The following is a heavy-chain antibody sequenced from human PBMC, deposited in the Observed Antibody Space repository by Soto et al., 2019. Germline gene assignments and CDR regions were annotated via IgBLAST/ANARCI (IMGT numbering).Heavy chain of an antibody. D-gene: IGHD4-4*01. V-gene: IGHV5-10-1*01. CDR1: GYSLTTHW. CDR2: IDPSQSYF. CDR3: ARAGNTVALSFQH. Sequence: GESLKISCEGSGYSLTTHWINWVRQMPGKGLEWMGRIDPSQSYFNYNPSFQGHVTISADKSTSKAYLQWNSLRAEDTAVYYCARAGNTVALSFQHWGQGTLVTVSS. J-gene: IGHJ1*01.